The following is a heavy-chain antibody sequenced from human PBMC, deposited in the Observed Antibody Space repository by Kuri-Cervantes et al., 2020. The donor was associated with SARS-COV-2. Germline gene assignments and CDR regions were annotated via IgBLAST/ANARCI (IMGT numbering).Heavy chain of an antibody. CDR1: GFTFSSNA. D-gene: IGHD3-22*01. J-gene: IGHJ4*02. V-gene: IGHV3-23*01. Sequence: GESLKISCAASGFTFSSNATSWVRQAPGKGLEWVSGLSGSGVSTYYAESVKGRFTISRDNSKNTLYLQMNSLRAEDTAVYYCAKDWDSRGYYLSDHWGQGTLVTVSS. CDR3: AKDWDSRGYYLSDH. CDR2: LSGSGVST.